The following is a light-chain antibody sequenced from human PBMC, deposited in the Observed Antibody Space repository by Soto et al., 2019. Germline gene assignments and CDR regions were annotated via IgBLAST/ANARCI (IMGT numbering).Light chain of an antibody. Sequence: EIVMTQSPATLSVSPGERATLSCRASQSVSSNLAWYQQKPGQAPRLLIYGASTRATGIPARFSGSGSGTEFTLTISSLLSEDFAVYYCQQYNNWPWWTFGQGTRVEIK. CDR1: QSVSSN. CDR2: GAS. V-gene: IGKV3-15*01. J-gene: IGKJ1*01. CDR3: QQYNNWPWWT.